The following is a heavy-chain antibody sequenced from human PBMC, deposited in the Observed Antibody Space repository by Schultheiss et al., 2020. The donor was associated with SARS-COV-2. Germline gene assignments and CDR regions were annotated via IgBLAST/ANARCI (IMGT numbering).Heavy chain of an antibody. Sequence: GGSLRLSCAASGFTFSGSAMHWVRQASGKGLEWVGRIRSKANSYATAYAASVKGRFTISRDNSKNTLYLQMSSLRAEDTAVYYCARDRRIVVVTPDCLDYWGQGTLVTVSS. CDR2: IRSKANSYAT. CDR3: ARDRRIVVVTPDCLDY. D-gene: IGHD3-22*01. CDR1: GFTFSGSA. V-gene: IGHV3-73*01. J-gene: IGHJ4*02.